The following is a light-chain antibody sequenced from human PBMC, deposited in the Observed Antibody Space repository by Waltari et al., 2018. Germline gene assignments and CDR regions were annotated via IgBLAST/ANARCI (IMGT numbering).Light chain of an antibody. CDR3: QQYNGYPYT. CDR1: QSIGDW. CDR2: KSS. V-gene: IGKV1-5*03. Sequence: DIQMSQSPSPLSASVGDRVTITCRASQSIGDWLAWYQQKPGKAPKLLIFKSSSLESGGPSRFSGSGSGTEFTLTISSLQPDDLATYYCQQYNGYPYTFGQGTKLEI. J-gene: IGKJ2*01.